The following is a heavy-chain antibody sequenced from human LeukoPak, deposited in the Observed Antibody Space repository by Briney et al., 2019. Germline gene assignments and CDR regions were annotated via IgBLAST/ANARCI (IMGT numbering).Heavy chain of an antibody. Sequence: GGSLRLSCAASGFTFSSYGMHWVRQVPGKGLEWVAVIWYDGSKKYYADSVKGRFTISRDNSKNTLYLQMTRLRVDDTALYYCAIDFFRGYDWVDYWGQGTLVAASS. CDR1: GFTFSSYG. CDR2: IWYDGSKK. D-gene: IGHD5-12*01. V-gene: IGHV3-33*01. J-gene: IGHJ4*02. CDR3: AIDFFRGYDWVDY.